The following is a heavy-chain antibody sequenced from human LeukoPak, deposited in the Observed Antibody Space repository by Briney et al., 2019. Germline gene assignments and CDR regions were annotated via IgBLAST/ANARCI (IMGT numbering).Heavy chain of an antibody. V-gene: IGHV3-23*01. CDR1: GFTFSSYA. CDR2: ISGSGGST. D-gene: IGHD3-22*01. Sequence: PGGSLRLSCAASGFTFSSYAMSWVRQAPGKGLEWVSAISGSGGSTYYADSVKGRFTISRDNSKNTLYLQMNSLRAEDTAVYYCARSTAYYYDRGTFDIWGQGTMVTVSS. CDR3: ARSTAYYYDRGTFDI. J-gene: IGHJ3*02.